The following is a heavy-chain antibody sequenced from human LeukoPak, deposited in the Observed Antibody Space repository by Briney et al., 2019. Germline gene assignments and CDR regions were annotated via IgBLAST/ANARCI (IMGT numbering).Heavy chain of an antibody. CDR2: ISSSSSTI. J-gene: IGHJ4*02. Sequence: GGSLRLSCAASGFTFSNYGMHWVRQAPGKGLEWVSYISSSSSTIYYADSVKGRFTISRDNAKNSLYLQMNSLRAEDTAVYYCARDLYGPLDYWGQGTLVTVSS. D-gene: IGHD3/OR15-3a*01. CDR1: GFTFSNYG. V-gene: IGHV3-48*01. CDR3: ARDLYGPLDY.